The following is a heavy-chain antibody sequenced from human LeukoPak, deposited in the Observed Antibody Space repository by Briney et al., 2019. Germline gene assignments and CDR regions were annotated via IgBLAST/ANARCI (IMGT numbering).Heavy chain of an antibody. CDR1: GGSFSSYY. J-gene: IGHJ5*02. CDR2: IHYSGST. Sequence: PSETLSLTCTVSGGSFSSYYWNWIRQPPGKGLEWIGYIHYSGSTNYKPSLRSRVTISVDTSKNQFSLKLSSVTAADTAVYYCARRTHYDFWSGYYTAPNWFDPWGQGTLVTVSS. D-gene: IGHD3-3*01. V-gene: IGHV4-59*12. CDR3: ARRTHYDFWSGYYTAPNWFDP.